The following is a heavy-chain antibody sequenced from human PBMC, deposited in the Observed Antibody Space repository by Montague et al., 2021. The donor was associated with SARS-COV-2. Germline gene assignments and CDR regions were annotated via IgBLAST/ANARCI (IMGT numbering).Heavy chain of an antibody. V-gene: IGHV4-39*01. CDR1: GGSIISSTYY. J-gene: IGHJ4*02. Sequence: SETLSLTCTVSGGSIISSTYYWGWVRHPPGKGLEWLGSIYYSGSPSSNPSLKIRVPISVDTPKTQFSLKLSSVPAADTAVYYCARQMGQSSIFGVVIQYYFDYWGQGTLVTVSS. CDR2: IYYSGSP. CDR3: ARQMGQSSIFGVVIQYYFDY. D-gene: IGHD3-3*01.